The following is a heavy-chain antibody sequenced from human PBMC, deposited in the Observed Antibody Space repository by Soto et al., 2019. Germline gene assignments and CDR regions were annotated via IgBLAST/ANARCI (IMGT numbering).Heavy chain of an antibody. J-gene: IGHJ4*02. V-gene: IGHV1-69*13. D-gene: IGHD6-13*01. CDR1: GGTFSSYA. CDR3: ARDVIAAAGTAG. Sequence: SVKVSCKASGGTFSSYAISWVRQAPGQGLEWMGGIIPIFGTANYAQKFRGRVTITADESTSTAYMELSSLRSEDTAVYYCARDVIAAAGTAGWGQGTLVTVSS. CDR2: IIPIFGTA.